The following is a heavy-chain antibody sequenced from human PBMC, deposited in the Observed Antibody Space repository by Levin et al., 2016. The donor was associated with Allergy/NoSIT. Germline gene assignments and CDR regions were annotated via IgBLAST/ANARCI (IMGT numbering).Heavy chain of an antibody. Sequence: WIRQPPGKGLEWVAVIWYDGSNKYYADSVKGRFTISRDNSKNTLYLQMNSLRAEDTAVYYCARDGGPPDYYYYYMDVWGKGTTVTVSS. V-gene: IGHV3-33*01. J-gene: IGHJ6*03. CDR2: IWYDGSNK. CDR3: ARDGGPPDYYYYYMDV. D-gene: IGHD3-3*01.